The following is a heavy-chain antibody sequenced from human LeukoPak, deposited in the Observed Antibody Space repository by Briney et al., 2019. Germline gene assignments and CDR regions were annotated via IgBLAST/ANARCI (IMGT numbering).Heavy chain of an antibody. CDR2: ISAYNGNT. D-gene: IGHD6-13*01. CDR3: ARDLGGGWQLVHFDY. V-gene: IGHV1-18*01. J-gene: IGHJ4*02. Sequence: ASVKVSCKASGYTFTSYGISWVRQAPGHGLEWMGWISAYNGNTNYAQKLQGRVTMTTDTSTSTAYMELRSLRSDDTAVYYCARDLGGGWQLVHFDYWGQGTLVTVSS. CDR1: GYTFTSYG.